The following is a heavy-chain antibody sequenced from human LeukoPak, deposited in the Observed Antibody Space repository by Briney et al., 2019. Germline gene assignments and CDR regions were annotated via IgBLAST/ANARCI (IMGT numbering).Heavy chain of an antibody. J-gene: IGHJ4*02. CDR2: VNLQGST. CDR3: AREGGPYRPLDY. CDR1: GGSISDTNW. Sequence: PSETLSLTCGVSGGSISDTNWWTLFRQPPGKGLEWIGEVNLQGSTNYNPSLKSRVAISVDKSENHISLKLTPVTAADTAVYYCAREGGPYRPLDYSGQRTLVTVAS. V-gene: IGHV4-4*02.